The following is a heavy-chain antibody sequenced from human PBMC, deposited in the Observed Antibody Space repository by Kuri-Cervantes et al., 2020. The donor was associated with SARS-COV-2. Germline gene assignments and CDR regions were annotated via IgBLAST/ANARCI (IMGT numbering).Heavy chain of an antibody. CDR3: ARDRGTVKNLRFLEWPDAFDI. D-gene: IGHD3-3*01. Sequence: SVKVSCKASGGTFSSYAISWVRQAPGQGLEWMGGIIPIFGTANYAQKFQGRVTITTDESTSTAYMELSSLRSEDTAVYYCARDRGTVKNLRFLEWPDAFDIWGQGTMVTVSS. CDR2: IIPIFGTA. V-gene: IGHV1-69*05. J-gene: IGHJ3*02. CDR1: GGTFSSYA.